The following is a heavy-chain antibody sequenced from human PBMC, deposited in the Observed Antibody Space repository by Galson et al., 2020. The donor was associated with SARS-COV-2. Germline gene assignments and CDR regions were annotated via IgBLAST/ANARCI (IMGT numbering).Heavy chain of an antibody. CDR2: INSNGGST. D-gene: IGHD6-13*01. Sequence: GGSLRLSCAASGFTFSNYAMHWVRQAPGKGLEYVSAINSNGGSTYYANSVKGRFTISRDNSKNTLFLQMGSLRAEDMAMYYCARDPLRSSSWKGWFEPWGQGTLVTVSS. CDR3: ARDPLRSSSWKGWFEP. J-gene: IGHJ5*02. CDR1: GFTFSNYA. V-gene: IGHV3-64*01.